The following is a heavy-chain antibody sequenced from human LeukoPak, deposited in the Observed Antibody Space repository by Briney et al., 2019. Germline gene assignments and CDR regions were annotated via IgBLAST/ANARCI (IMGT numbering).Heavy chain of an antibody. V-gene: IGHV4-59*08. CDR1: DGTINSYY. CDR3: ARQGSYDILTGYPNWYFDL. CDR2: IYYSGST. D-gene: IGHD3-9*01. Sequence: SETLSLTCTVSDGTINSYYWSWIRQPPGKGLEWIGYIYYSGSTNYNPSLKSRVTISVDTSKNQFSLKLSSVTAADTAVYYCARQGSYDILTGYPNWYFDLWGRGTLVTVSS. J-gene: IGHJ2*01.